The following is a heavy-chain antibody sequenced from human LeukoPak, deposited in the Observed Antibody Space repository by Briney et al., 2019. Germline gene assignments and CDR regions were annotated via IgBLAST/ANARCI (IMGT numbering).Heavy chain of an antibody. J-gene: IGHJ4*02. Sequence: GGSLRLSCVASGFIFGDYWMRWVRQAPGKGLEWVATINQSGGVKYYVDSEKGRFTISRDNAKTSLFLQMNSLRIDDTAMYYCTRTVNSASDFWGQGTLVTVSS. CDR3: TRTVNSASDF. V-gene: IGHV3-7*03. CDR1: GFIFGDYW. CDR2: INQSGGVK. D-gene: IGHD4-23*01.